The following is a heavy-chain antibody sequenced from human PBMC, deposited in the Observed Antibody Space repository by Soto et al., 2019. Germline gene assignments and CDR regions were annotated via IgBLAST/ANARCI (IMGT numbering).Heavy chain of an antibody. J-gene: IGHJ6*02. CDR2: IYSRGDT. CDR3: AGIGEDVYYGMDV. Sequence: PSETLSLTCSVSGGSMRSYYWNWLRQPAGKGLEWIGRIYSRGDTNYNPSVKSRVTMSVDTSKNEFSRRLNSVTAADTAVYYCAGIGEDVYYGMDVWGQGTTVTVSS. V-gene: IGHV4-4*07. D-gene: IGHD2-21*01. CDR1: GGSMRSYY.